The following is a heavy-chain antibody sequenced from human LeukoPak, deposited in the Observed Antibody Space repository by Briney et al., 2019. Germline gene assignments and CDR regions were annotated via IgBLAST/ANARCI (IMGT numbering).Heavy chain of an antibody. CDR1: GYTFPGHY. J-gene: IGHJ4*02. V-gene: IGHV1-2*02. Sequence: ASVKVSCKASGYTFPGHYIHWVRQAPGQGLEWVGWINPNNGGTHYAQKFQGRVTMTRDMSISTVYMDLSSLTSDDTAVYSCVREDSGLDYFDNWGQGTLVTVSS. D-gene: IGHD2-21*01. CDR2: INPNNGGT. CDR3: VREDSGLDYFDN.